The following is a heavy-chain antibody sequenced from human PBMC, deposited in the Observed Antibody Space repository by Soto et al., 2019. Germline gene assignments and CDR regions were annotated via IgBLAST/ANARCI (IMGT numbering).Heavy chain of an antibody. D-gene: IGHD4-17*01. J-gene: IGHJ4*02. Sequence: QVQLVESGGGVVQPGRSLRLSCAASGFTFSSYGMHWVRQAPGKGLEWVAVIWYDGSNKYYADSVKGRFTISRDNSKNTLYMQMNSLRAEDTAVYYCARDELLYGDYVVFDYWGQGTLVTVSS. CDR2: IWYDGSNK. CDR1: GFTFSSYG. CDR3: ARDELLYGDYVVFDY. V-gene: IGHV3-33*01.